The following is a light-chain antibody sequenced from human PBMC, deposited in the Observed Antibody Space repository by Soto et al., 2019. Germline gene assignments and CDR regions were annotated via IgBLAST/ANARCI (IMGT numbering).Light chain of an antibody. Sequence: IQLTQSPSSLSASVVNRVTITCRASQSISRDLNWYQQEPGKAPNLLIYAASTLESGVPSRFSGSGSGTDFTLTISSLQLEDFATYYCQQNYSTPLAFGGGTKVDIK. CDR2: AAS. CDR3: QQNYSTPLA. J-gene: IGKJ4*01. V-gene: IGKV1-39*01. CDR1: QSISRD.